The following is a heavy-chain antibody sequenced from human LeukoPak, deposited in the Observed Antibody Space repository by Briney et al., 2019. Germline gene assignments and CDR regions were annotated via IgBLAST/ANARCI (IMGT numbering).Heavy chain of an antibody. D-gene: IGHD3-16*02. CDR2: ISSSSSYI. Sequence: GGSLRLSCAASGFTFSSYSMNWVRQAPGKGLEWVSSISSSSSYIYYADSVKGRFTISRDNARNSLYLQMNSMRAEDTAVYYCARVTSEEAYYDYVWGSYRSDYYFDYWGQGTLVTVSS. V-gene: IGHV3-21*01. CDR1: GFTFSSYS. CDR3: ARVTSEEAYYDYVWGSYRSDYYFDY. J-gene: IGHJ4*02.